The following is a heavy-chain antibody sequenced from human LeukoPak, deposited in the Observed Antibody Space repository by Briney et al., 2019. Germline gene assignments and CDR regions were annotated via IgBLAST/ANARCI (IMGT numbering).Heavy chain of an antibody. CDR3: AREAGLELRSNYYYYMDV. CDR2: SNPNSGGT. J-gene: IGHJ6*03. D-gene: IGHD1-7*01. CDR1: GYTFTGYY. V-gene: IGHV1-2*02. Sequence: GASVKVSCKASGYTFTGYYMHWVRQAPGQGLEWMGWSNPNSGGTNYAQKFQGRVTMTRDTSISTAYMELSRLRSDDTAVYYCAREAGLELRSNYYYYMDVWGKGTTGTVSS.